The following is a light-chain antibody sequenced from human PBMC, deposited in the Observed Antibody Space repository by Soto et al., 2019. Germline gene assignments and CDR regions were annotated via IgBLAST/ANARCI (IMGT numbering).Light chain of an antibody. CDR2: GAS. J-gene: IGKJ1*01. CDR3: QQYGTSSWT. CDR1: QSVSSSY. Sequence: EIVLTQSPGTLSLSPGERATLSCRASQSVSSSYLAWYQQKPGQAPRLLIYGASSRATGIPDRFSGSGSGTDFTLTISRMATADFAVYYCQQYGTSSWTFGQGTKVDIK. V-gene: IGKV3-20*01.